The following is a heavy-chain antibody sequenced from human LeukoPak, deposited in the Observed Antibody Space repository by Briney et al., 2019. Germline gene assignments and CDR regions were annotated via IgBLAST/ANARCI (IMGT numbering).Heavy chain of an antibody. CDR2: IRYDGSNK. D-gene: IGHD1-26*01. J-gene: IGHJ4*02. Sequence: GGSLRLSCAASGFTFSSYGMHWVRQAPGKGLEWVAFIRYDGSNKYYADSVKGRFTISRDNSKNTLYLQMNSLRAEDTAVYYCARDRNSGSYFDYWGQGTLVTVSS. CDR3: ARDRNSGSYFDY. CDR1: GFTFSSYG. V-gene: IGHV3-30*02.